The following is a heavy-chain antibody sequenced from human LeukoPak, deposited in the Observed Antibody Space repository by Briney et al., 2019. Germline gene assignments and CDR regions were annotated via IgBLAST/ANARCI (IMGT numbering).Heavy chain of an antibody. V-gene: IGHV4-59*01. CDR3: ARDRNGPTGAFDL. D-gene: IGHD1-14*01. Sequence: SETLSLTCTVSGGSISTYYWNWIRQSPGKGLEWIAYIYSSGTTDYNPSLKSRVTISVHTSKHQFSLRLSSVTPADTAIYYCARDRNGPTGAFDLWGLGTLVTVSS. CDR1: GGSISTYY. CDR2: IYSSGTT. J-gene: IGHJ4*02.